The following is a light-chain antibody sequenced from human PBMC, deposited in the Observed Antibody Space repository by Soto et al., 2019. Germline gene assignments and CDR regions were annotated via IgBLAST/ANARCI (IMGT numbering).Light chain of an antibody. CDR3: QQYGSSPWT. V-gene: IGKV3-20*01. Sequence: ELVLTQSPGTLSLSPGDRASLSCRASQSVSSSYLAWYQQKTGQAPRILIYGASSRATGIPDRFSGSGSGTDFNLTISRLEPEDFAVYYCQQYGSSPWTFGQGTKVDIK. CDR1: QSVSSSY. J-gene: IGKJ1*01. CDR2: GAS.